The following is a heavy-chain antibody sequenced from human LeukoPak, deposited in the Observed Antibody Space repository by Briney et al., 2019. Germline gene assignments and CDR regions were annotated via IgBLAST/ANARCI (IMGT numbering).Heavy chain of an antibody. V-gene: IGHV3-49*04. CDR3: TRRYNYDSSGSYYVRDAFDI. CDR2: IRSKAYGGTT. D-gene: IGHD3-22*01. Sequence: GGSLRLSCAASGFTFSSYAMSWVRQAPGKGLEWVGFIRSKAYGGTTKNAASVKGRFTISRDDSRSIAYLQMNSLKTEDTAVYYCTRRYNYDSSGSYYVRDAFDIWGQGTMVTVSS. J-gene: IGHJ3*02. CDR1: GFTFSSYA.